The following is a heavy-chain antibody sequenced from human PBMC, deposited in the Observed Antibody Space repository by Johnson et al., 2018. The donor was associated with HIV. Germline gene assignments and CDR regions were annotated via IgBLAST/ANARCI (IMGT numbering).Heavy chain of an antibody. CDR1: GFTFSNYG. CDR2: IWYDGSNK. J-gene: IGHJ3*02. D-gene: IGHD6-19*01. V-gene: IGHV3-33*06. Sequence: VQVVESGGGVVQPGRSLRLSCAASGFTFSNYGMHWVRQAPGKGLEWVAVIWYDGSNKYYADSVKGRFTISRDNSKNTLYLQMNSLRAEDTAVYYCAKFAVAGFDIWGQGTMVTVSS. CDR3: AKFAVAGFDI.